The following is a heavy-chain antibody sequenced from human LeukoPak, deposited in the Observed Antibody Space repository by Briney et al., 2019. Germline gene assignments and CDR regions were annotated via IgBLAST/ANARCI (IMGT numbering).Heavy chain of an antibody. CDR3: AKDLSRGITMIVQDH. V-gene: IGHV3-30*18. D-gene: IGHD3-22*01. CDR2: ISNDGSNK. J-gene: IGHJ4*02. CDR1: GFTFSSYG. Sequence: GRSLRLSCAASGFTFSSYGMHWVRQAPGKGLEWVAVISNDGSNKHYADSVKGRITNSRDNSKNTLYLQMNSLRAEDTAVYYCAKDLSRGITMIVQDHWGQGTLVTVSS.